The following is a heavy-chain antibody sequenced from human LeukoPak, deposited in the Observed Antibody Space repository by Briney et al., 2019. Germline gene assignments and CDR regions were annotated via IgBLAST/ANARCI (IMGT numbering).Heavy chain of an antibody. D-gene: IGHD1-26*01. Sequence: GGSLRLSCAASGFTVSSNYMSWVRQAPGKGLEWVSVIYSSGSTYYADSVKGRFTISRDNSKNTLYLQMNTLRAEDTAVYYCAREGSGSFNYWGQGTLVTVSS. J-gene: IGHJ4*02. V-gene: IGHV3-66*01. CDR3: AREGSGSFNY. CDR2: IYSSGST. CDR1: GFTVSSNY.